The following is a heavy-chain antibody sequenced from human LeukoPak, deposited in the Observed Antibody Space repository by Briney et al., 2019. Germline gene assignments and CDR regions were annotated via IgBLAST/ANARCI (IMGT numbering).Heavy chain of an antibody. CDR2: INPNSGGT. CDR3: ARDPLAVASVYFDY. V-gene: IGHV1-2*02. CDR1: GYTFTGYY. J-gene: IGHJ4*02. Sequence: ASVKVSCKASGYTFTGYYLHWLRQAPGQGPEWMGWINPNSGGTNYAQKFQGRVTMTRDTSISTAYMELSRLRSDDTAVYYCARDPLAVASVYFDYWGQGTLVTVSS. D-gene: IGHD6-19*01.